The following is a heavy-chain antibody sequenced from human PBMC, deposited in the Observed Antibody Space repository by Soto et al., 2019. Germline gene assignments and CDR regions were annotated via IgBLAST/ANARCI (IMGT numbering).Heavy chain of an antibody. CDR3: ARKSSGYDYDAFDI. Sequence: PGESLKISCKGSGYSFTIYWIGWVRQMPGKGLEWMGMMYPRDSDTRYSPSFQGQVTMSADKSTSTAYLQWSSLRASDTAMYYCARKSSGYDYDAFDIWGQGTMVTVSS. J-gene: IGHJ3*02. CDR1: GYSFTIYW. D-gene: IGHD5-12*01. CDR2: MYPRDSDT. V-gene: IGHV5-51*01.